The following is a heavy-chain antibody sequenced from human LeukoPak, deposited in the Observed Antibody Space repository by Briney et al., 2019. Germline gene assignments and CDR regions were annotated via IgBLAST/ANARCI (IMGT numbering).Heavy chain of an antibody. D-gene: IGHD3-3*01. CDR1: GFTFSNHW. Sequence: GSLRLSCAVSGFTFSNHWMSWVRQAPGKGLEWVANIKQDGSEKYYVDSVEGRFTISRDNAKNSLYLQMNSLRAEDTAVYYCTRDTGLTIFGPRFDYWGQGTLVTVSS. CDR2: IKQDGSEK. J-gene: IGHJ4*02. CDR3: TRDTGLTIFGPRFDY. V-gene: IGHV3-7*01.